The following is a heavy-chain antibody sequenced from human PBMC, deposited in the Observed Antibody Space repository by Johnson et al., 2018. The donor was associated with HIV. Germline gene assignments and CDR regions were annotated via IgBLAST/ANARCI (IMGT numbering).Heavy chain of an antibody. CDR1: GFTFSSYA. J-gene: IGHJ3*02. CDR3: AKDIGYGDRPDAFDI. D-gene: IGHD4-17*01. CDR2: ISSNGGST. Sequence: VQLVESGGGLVQPGGSLRLSCAASGFTFSSYAMHWVRQAPGKGLEYVSAISSNGGSTYYANSVKGRFTISSYNSKNTLYLQMGSLRAEDTALYYCAKDIGYGDRPDAFDIWGQGTMVTVSS. V-gene: IGHV3-64*01.